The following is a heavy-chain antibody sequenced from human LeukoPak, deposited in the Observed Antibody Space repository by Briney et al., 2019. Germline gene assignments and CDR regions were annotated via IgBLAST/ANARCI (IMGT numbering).Heavy chain of an antibody. CDR1: GFTFSSYA. CDR3: ANGSYDIPIGY. CDR2: ISGSGGST. D-gene: IGHD2-8*01. J-gene: IGHJ4*02. Sequence: PGGSLRLSCAASGFTFSSYAMSWVRQAPGKGLEWVSAISGSGGSTYYADSVKGRFTISRDNSKNTLDLQMNSLRAEDTAVYYCANGSYDIPIGYWGQGTLVTVSS. V-gene: IGHV3-23*01.